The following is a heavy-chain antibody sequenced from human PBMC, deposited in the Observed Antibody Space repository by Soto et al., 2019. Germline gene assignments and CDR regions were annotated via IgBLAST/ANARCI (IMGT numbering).Heavy chain of an antibody. CDR3: ARHIDSSSSGGLNYYYGMDV. V-gene: IGHV4-39*01. D-gene: IGHD6-6*01. CDR2: IYYSGST. Sequence: SETLSLTCTVSGGSISSSSYYWGWIRQPPGKGLEWIGSIYYSGSTYYNPSLKSRVTISVDTSKNQFSLKLSSVTAADTAVYYCARHIDSSSSGGLNYYYGMDVWGQGTTVTVSS. J-gene: IGHJ6*02. CDR1: GGSISSSSYY.